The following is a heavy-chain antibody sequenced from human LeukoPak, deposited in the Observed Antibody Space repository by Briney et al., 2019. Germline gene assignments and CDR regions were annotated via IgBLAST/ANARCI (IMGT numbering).Heavy chain of an antibody. V-gene: IGHV5-51*01. Sequence: GESLKISCKGSGYSFTSYXXAXVRQMPGKGLEWXXXXXPGDSDTRYSPSFQGQVTISVDKSVSAAYLQWSSLKASDTAMYYCASPPTRECSSISCPLSYWGQGTLVTVSS. CDR3: ASPPTRECSSISCPLSY. CDR1: GYSFTSYX. CDR2: XXPGDSDT. D-gene: IGHD2-2*01. J-gene: IGHJ4*02.